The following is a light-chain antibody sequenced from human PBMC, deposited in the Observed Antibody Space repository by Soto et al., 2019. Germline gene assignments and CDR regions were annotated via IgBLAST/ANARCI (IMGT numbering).Light chain of an antibody. Sequence: DIQMPQSPSSLSASVGDRVTITCQASQNINNYLNWYQQKPGRAPKLLIYDASNLEAGVPSRFRGSGSGTDFTFTISRLQPEDIATYYCQQYENLPIFGQGTRLGIK. CDR3: QQYENLPI. V-gene: IGKV1-33*01. J-gene: IGKJ5*01. CDR1: QNINNY. CDR2: DAS.